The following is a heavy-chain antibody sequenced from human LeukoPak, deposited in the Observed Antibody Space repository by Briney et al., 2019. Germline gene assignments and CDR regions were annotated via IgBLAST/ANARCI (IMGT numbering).Heavy chain of an antibody. J-gene: IGHJ4*02. Sequence: GTLRLSCAASGFTFSSFWMHWVRQAPGKGLVWVSRIYVDGRSTTYADSVKGRFTISRDNAKNTLYLQMNSLRAEDAAVYYCVRDPYDILTGPYFDYWGQGTLVTVSS. D-gene: IGHD3-9*01. CDR3: VRDPYDILTGPYFDY. CDR1: GFTFSSFW. CDR2: IYVDGRST. V-gene: IGHV3-74*03.